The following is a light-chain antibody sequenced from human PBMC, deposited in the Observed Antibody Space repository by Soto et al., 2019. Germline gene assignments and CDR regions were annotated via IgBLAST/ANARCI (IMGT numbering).Light chain of an antibody. Sequence: DIQMTQSPSSLSASVGDRVTITCRASQGISNYLAWYQQQPGQVSRLLIYVASTLPSGVPSRFCGSGSGTDFTLTISSLQPEDVATYYCQEYDSAPWTFGQGTKVEIK. CDR3: QEYDSAPWT. J-gene: IGKJ1*01. V-gene: IGKV1-27*01. CDR1: QGISNY. CDR2: VAS.